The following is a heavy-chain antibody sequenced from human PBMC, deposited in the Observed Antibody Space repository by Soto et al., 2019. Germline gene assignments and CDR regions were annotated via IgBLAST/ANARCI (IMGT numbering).Heavy chain of an antibody. CDR1: GFTFSNYA. Sequence: EVQLLESGGGLVQPGGSLRLSCAASGFTFSNYAMNWVRQAPGKGLEWVSAISNSFSDGNTHYADSVKGRFTISRDNEKNAVFLEMNCLRAEDTSVYYCAKVFSPEGGNYFDYWGQGTLVTVSS. CDR2: ISNSFSDGNT. V-gene: IGHV3-23*01. CDR3: AKVFSPEGGNYFDY. J-gene: IGHJ4*02.